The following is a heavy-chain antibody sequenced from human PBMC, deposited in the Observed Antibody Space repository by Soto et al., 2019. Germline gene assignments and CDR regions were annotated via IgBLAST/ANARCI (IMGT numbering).Heavy chain of an antibody. D-gene: IGHD3-9*01. Sequence: GESLKISCKGSGYSFTSYWIGWVRQMPGKGLEWMGRIDPSDSYTNYSPSFQGHVTFSAGKSISTAYLQWSSLKASDTAMYYCARQGNDILTGLYGMDVWGQGTTVTVSS. CDR1: GYSFTSYW. J-gene: IGHJ6*02. CDR3: ARQGNDILTGLYGMDV. V-gene: IGHV5-10-1*01. CDR2: IDPSDSYT.